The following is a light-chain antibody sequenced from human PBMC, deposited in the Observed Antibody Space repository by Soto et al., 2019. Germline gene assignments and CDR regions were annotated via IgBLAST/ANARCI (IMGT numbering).Light chain of an antibody. CDR2: DAS. Sequence: TQSPATLSLSPGERATLSCRTSLSVSVYLDWYQQKPGQAPRLLIYDASKRATGIPARFSGSGFGTDFTLTISSLEPEDFAVYYCQQRSKWRTFGQGTKVDIK. CDR3: QQRSKWRT. CDR1: LSVSVY. V-gene: IGKV3-11*01. J-gene: IGKJ1*01.